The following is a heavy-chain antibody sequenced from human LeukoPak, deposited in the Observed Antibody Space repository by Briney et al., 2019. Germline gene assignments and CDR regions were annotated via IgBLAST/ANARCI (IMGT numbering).Heavy chain of an antibody. CDR1: GFTFNNHA. CDR2: ISGSGGST. V-gene: IGHV3-23*01. D-gene: IGHD3-3*01. Sequence: PPGGSPRLSCAASGFTFNNHAMSWVRQAPGKGLEWVSRISGSGGSTYYADSVKGRFTISRDNAKNSLYLQMNSLRAEDTAVYYCARAKDEALEWLNSQFDYWGQGTLVTVSS. J-gene: IGHJ4*02. CDR3: ARAKDEALEWLNSQFDY.